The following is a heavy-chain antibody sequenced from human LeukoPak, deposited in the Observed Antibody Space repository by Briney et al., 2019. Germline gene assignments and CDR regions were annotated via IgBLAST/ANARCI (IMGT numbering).Heavy chain of an antibody. CDR2: IGGSGGRT. CDR3: AKDRGVFGVAYSLGY. J-gene: IGHJ4*02. D-gene: IGHD3-3*01. CDR1: GFTFKSYA. V-gene: IGHV3-23*01. Sequence: TGGSLRLPCAASGFTFKSYAMNWVRQAPGKGLEWVSSIGGSGGRTYYADSVTGRFSISRDNSKNMVYLQMNSLRAEDTAVYYCAKDRGVFGVAYSLGYWGQGTLVTASS.